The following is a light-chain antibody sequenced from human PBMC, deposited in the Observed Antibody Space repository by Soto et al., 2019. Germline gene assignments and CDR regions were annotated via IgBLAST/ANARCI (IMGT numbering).Light chain of an antibody. J-gene: IGLJ1*01. CDR2: DVG. Sequence: QSALTQPASVSGSPGQSSAISCTGTSSNIGGYNWVSWYQQHPGKAPKLIIYDVGSRPSGVSDRFSGSKSANTASLTISGLQAEDEADYYCSSHTSSSTEVFGTGTKLTVL. V-gene: IGLV2-14*03. CDR3: SSHTSSSTEV. CDR1: SSNIGGYNW.